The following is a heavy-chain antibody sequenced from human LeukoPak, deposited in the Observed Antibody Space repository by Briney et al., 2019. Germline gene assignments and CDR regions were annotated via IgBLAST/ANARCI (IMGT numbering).Heavy chain of an antibody. CDR2: IYYSGST. V-gene: IGHV4-39*02. D-gene: IGHD6-19*01. Sequence: SETLSLTCTVSGGSISSSSYYWGWIRQPPGKGLEWIGSIYYSGSTYYNPSLKSRVTISVDTSKNQFSLKLSSVTAADTAVYYCARDLSIAVHAFDIWGQGTMVTVSS. CDR1: GGSISSSSYY. CDR3: ARDLSIAVHAFDI. J-gene: IGHJ3*02.